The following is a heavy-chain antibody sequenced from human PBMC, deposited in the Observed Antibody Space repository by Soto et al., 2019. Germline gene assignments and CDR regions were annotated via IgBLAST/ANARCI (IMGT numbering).Heavy chain of an antibody. CDR2: IYPSDSDT. CDR1: GYQFASFW. Sequence: GESLKTSCEGSGYQFASFWNGWVRQMPGKGPGWMGIIYPSDSDTRYSPSFQGQVTISVDKSFSTAYLQWSSLKASDSATYYCARIGDGGPGKYYVYYGLDVWGQGTTVTVSS. D-gene: IGHD3-10*01. V-gene: IGHV5-51*01. CDR3: ARIGDGGPGKYYVYYGLDV. J-gene: IGHJ6*02.